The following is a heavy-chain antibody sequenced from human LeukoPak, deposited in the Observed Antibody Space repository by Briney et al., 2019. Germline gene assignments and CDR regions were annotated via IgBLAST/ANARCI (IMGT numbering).Heavy chain of an antibody. CDR2: ISEIDHNT. Sequence: GGSLRLSCAASGFSLSNHVMSWVRQAPGKGLEWVSSISEIDHNTNYADSVKGRFTISRDNSKNMLFLQMNSLRAEDTAVYYCARDGDSGSYYDYWGQGTLVTVSS. CDR3: ARDGDSGSYYDY. D-gene: IGHD1-26*01. J-gene: IGHJ4*02. CDR1: GFSLSNHV. V-gene: IGHV3-23*01.